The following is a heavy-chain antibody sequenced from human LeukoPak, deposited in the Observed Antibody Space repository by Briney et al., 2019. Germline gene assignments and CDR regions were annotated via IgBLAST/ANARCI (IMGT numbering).Heavy chain of an antibody. V-gene: IGHV3-21*01. CDR2: ISSSSSYI. CDR3: ARAILTGYCTDY. J-gene: IGHJ4*02. CDR1: GFTFSSFA. Sequence: GGSLRLSCAASGFTFSSFAMNWVRQAPGKGLEWVSSISSSSSYIYYADSVKGRFTISRDNAKNSLYLQMNSLRAEDTAVYYCARAILTGYCTDYWGQGTLVTVSS. D-gene: IGHD3-9*01.